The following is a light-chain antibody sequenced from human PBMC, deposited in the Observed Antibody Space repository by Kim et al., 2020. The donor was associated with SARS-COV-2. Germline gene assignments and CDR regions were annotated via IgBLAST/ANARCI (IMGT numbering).Light chain of an antibody. J-gene: IGLJ3*02. Sequence: SYELTQPPSVSVSPGQTASITCSGDKLGDKYACWYQQKPGQSPVLVIYQDSKRPSGIPERFSGSNSGNTATLTISGTQAMDEAGHSLSAWDRHPGVFGGGTQLTVL. CDR1: KLGDKY. CDR2: QDS. CDR3: SAWDRHPGV. V-gene: IGLV3-1*01.